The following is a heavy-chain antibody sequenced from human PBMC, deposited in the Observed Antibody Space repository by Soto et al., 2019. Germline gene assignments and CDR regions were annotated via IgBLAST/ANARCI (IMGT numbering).Heavy chain of an antibody. J-gene: IGHJ4*02. CDR1: GFTFSSYG. Sequence: PGGSLRLSCAASGFTFSSYGMHWVRQAPGKGLEWVAVISYDGSNKYYADSVKGRFTISRDNSKNTLYLQMNSLRAEDTAVYYCAKDQGWLRLHPFDYWGQGTLVTVSS. D-gene: IGHD5-12*01. CDR3: AKDQGWLRLHPFDY. CDR2: ISYDGSNK. V-gene: IGHV3-30*18.